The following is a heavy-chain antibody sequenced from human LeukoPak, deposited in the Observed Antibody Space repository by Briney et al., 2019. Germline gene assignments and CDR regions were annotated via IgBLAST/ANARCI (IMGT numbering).Heavy chain of an antibody. J-gene: IGHJ4*02. CDR3: ASSIAVAGTFDY. Sequence: SETLSLTCTVSGGSISSYYWSWIRQPPGKGLEWIGYIYYSGSTNYNPSLKSRVTISVDTSKNQFSLKLSSVTAADTAVNYCASSIAVAGTFDYWGQGTLVTVSS. CDR2: IYYSGST. CDR1: GGSISSYY. V-gene: IGHV4-59*01. D-gene: IGHD6-19*01.